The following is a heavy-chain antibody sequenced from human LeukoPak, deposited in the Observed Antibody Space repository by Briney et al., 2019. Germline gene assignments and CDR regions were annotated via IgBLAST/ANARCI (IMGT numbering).Heavy chain of an antibody. CDR2: INPNSGGT. CDR3: ARMLIGLRYFDWSRDYYYYMDV. Sequence: ASVKVSCKASGYTFTGYYMHWVRQAPGQGLEWMGWINPNSGGTNYAQKFQGRVTMTRDTSISTAYMELSRLRSDDTAVYYCARMLIGLRYFDWSRDYYYYMDVWGKGTTVTVSS. CDR1: GYTFTGYY. J-gene: IGHJ6*03. V-gene: IGHV1-2*02. D-gene: IGHD3-9*01.